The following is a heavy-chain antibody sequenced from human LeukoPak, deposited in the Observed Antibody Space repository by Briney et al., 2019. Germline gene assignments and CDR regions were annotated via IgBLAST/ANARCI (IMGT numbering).Heavy chain of an antibody. CDR2: INPNSGGT. Sequence: ASVKVSCKASGYTFTGYYMHWVRQAPGQGLEWMGWINPNSGGTNYAQKFQGWVTMTRDTSISTAYMELSRLRSDDTAVYYCATDGSSAWYEDYWGQGTLVIVSS. J-gene: IGHJ4*02. D-gene: IGHD6-19*01. V-gene: IGHV1-2*04. CDR3: ATDGSSAWYEDY. CDR1: GYTFTGYY.